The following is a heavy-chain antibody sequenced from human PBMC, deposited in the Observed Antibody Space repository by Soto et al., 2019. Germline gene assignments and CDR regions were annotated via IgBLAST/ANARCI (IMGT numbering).Heavy chain of an antibody. V-gene: IGHV1-2*04. D-gene: IGHD3-22*01. CDR1: GYSFTAYY. CDR3: ARGPLYYDSSGYYSY. Sequence: ASVKVSCKASGYSFTAYYMHWVRQAPGQGLEWMGWINPNSGGTDYAQKFQGWVTMTRDTSISTAYMELSRLRSDDTAVYYCARGPLYYDSSGYYSYWGQGTLVTVSS. J-gene: IGHJ4*02. CDR2: INPNSGGT.